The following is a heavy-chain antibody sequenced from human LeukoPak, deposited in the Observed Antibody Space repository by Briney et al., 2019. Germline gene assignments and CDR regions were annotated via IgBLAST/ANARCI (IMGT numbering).Heavy chain of an antibody. J-gene: IGHJ4*02. CDR2: INPNSGGT. D-gene: IGHD3-9*01. V-gene: IGHV1-2*02. CDR3: ARGPTNYDILTGYYSLYYFDY. Sequence: ASVKVSCKASGYTFTGYYMHWVRQAPGQGLEGMGWINPNSGGTNYAQKFQGRVTMTRDTSISTAYMELSRLRSDDTAVYYCARGPTNYDILTGYYSLYYFDYWGQGTLVTVSS. CDR1: GYTFTGYY.